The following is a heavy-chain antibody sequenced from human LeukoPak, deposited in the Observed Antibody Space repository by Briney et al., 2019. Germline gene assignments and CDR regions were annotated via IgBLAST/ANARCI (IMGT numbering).Heavy chain of an antibody. CDR1: GFTFSGYG. J-gene: IGHJ5*02. V-gene: IGHV3-23*01. CDR2: ISGGGDST. Sequence: PGGSLRLSCAASGFTFSGYGMSWVRQAPGKGLEWVSGISGGGDSTYYADSVKGRFTISRDNSKNTLYLQMSSLRAEDTAVYYCVKDGRSSGWYGWFDPWGQGTLVTVSS. D-gene: IGHD6-19*01. CDR3: VKDGRSSGWYGWFDP.